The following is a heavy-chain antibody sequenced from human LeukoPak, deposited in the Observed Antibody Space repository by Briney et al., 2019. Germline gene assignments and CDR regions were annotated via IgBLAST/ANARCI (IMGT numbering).Heavy chain of an antibody. CDR2: IRFDGSKE. D-gene: IGHD6-6*01. J-gene: IGHJ6*03. CDR3: AKDQRYRGSSWSYYYYTDV. Sequence: GGSLRLSCTTSEFTFITSGMHWVRQAPGRGLEGVSFIRFDGSKEYYADSVKGRFTISRDNSQKTLYLYMNSLRAEDTGFYYCAKDQRYRGSSWSYYYYTDVWGKGTTVTVSS. CDR1: EFTFITSG. V-gene: IGHV3-30*02.